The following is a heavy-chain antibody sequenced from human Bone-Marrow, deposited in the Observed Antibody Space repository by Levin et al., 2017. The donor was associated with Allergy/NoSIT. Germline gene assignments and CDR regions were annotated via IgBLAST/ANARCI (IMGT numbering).Heavy chain of an antibody. CDR2: INSSGSSI. D-gene: IGHD3-16*01. CDR3: GRRATLKYYGIDV. J-gene: IGHJ6*02. V-gene: IGHV3-48*03. Sequence: GGSLRLSCAASGFTFSDYEMNWVRQAPGKGLEWVSYINSSGSSIAYADSVKGRFTISRDNDKNSLYLQMSSLRVDDTADYYCGRRATLKYYGIDVWGQGTTVTVSS. CDR1: GFTFSDYE.